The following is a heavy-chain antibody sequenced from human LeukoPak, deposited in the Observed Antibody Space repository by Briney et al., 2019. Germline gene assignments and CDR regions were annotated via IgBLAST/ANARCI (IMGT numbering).Heavy chain of an antibody. V-gene: IGHV4-34*01. CDR3: ARHGHLGFDY. J-gene: IGHJ4*02. Sequence: PSETLSLTCAVYGGSFSGYYWSWIRQPPGKGLEWIGEINHSGSTNYNPSLKSRVTISVDTSKNQFSLKLSSVTAADTAVYYCARHGHLGFDYWGQGTLVTVSS. CDR2: INHSGST. CDR1: GGSFSGYY.